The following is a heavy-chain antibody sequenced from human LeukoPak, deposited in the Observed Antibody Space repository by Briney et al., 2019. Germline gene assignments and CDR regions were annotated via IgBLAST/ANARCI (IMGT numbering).Heavy chain of an antibody. CDR1: GFTVSSNY. Sequence: TGGSLRLSCAASGFTVSSNYMSWVRQAPGKGRGWVSVIYSGGSTYYADSVKGRFTISRDNSKNTLYLQMNSLRAEDTAVCYCARDRSEVTMVRGVIPGAFDIWGQGTMVTVSS. J-gene: IGHJ3*02. CDR2: IYSGGST. CDR3: ARDRSEVTMVRGVIPGAFDI. V-gene: IGHV3-66*02. D-gene: IGHD3-10*01.